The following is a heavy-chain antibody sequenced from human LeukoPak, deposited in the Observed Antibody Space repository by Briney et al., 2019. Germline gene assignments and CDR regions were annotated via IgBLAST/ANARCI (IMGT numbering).Heavy chain of an antibody. D-gene: IGHD6-19*01. J-gene: IGHJ4*02. CDR2: VSDGGGNT. Sequence: GGSLRLSCVASGFTFTTYAMIWVRQPPGKGLEWVSAVSDGGGNTYYADSVKGRFTISRDNSKNTVYLQMNSLRAEDTAVYYCARDIGAWSAYWGQGTLVTVSS. CDR3: ARDIGAWSAY. CDR1: GFTFTTYA. V-gene: IGHV3-23*01.